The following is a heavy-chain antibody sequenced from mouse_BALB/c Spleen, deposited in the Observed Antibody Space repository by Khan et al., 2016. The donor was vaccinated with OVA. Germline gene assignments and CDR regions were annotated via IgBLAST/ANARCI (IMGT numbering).Heavy chain of an antibody. CDR1: GYSITSDYA. V-gene: IGHV3-2*02. D-gene: IGHD1-1*01. CDR2: ISYSGNT. J-gene: IGHJ2*01. CDR3: ARVYGGDFDY. Sequence: EVQLQESGPGLVKPSQSLSLTCTVTGYSITSDYAWNWIRQFPGNKLEWMGYISYSGNTKYNPSLKSRISITRDTSKNQFFLQLNSVTIEDTATYYCARVYGGDFDYWGQVTTLTVSS.